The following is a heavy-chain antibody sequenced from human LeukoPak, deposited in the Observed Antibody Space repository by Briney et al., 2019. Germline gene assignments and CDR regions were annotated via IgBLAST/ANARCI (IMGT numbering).Heavy chain of an antibody. CDR1: GFTFSNYW. CDR2: IKQDGSEK. V-gene: IGHV3-7*01. D-gene: IGHD2-21*02. J-gene: IGHJ4*02. CDR3: ASESGIGDAYYAPHY. Sequence: PGGSLRLSCAASGFTFSNYWMTWVRQAPGKGLEWVANIKQDGSEKYYVDSVKGRFTISRDNAKNTLYLQMNSLRAEDTAVYYCASESGIGDAYYAPHYWGQGTLVTVSS.